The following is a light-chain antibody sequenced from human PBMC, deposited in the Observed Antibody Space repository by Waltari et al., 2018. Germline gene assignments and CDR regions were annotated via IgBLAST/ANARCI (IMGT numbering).Light chain of an antibody. J-gene: IGKJ4*01. Sequence: IQLTQPPPSLSASVGDRVTIPCRASQGLSSNLDWSQQRPGKAPKLLIYAASTLQSGVPSRFSGSGSETEFTLTITSLQPEDFATYYCQQLYSYPLTFGGGSKVAIK. CDR1: QGLSSN. CDR2: AAS. CDR3: QQLYSYPLT. V-gene: IGKV1-9*01.